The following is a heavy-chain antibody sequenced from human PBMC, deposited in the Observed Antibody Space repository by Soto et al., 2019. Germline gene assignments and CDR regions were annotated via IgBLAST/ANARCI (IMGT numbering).Heavy chain of an antibody. D-gene: IGHD5-12*01. Sequence: EVQLLESGGGVVQPGGSLRLSCAASIISFDIYAMSWVRQAPGKGLEWVSATTGSGGTAYYAGSVKGRFTISRDTSKNTMYLQMASLRAEDSAVYDCANSSGYDHYYGMDVWGQGTTVTVSS. CDR2: TTGSGGTA. V-gene: IGHV3-23*01. CDR3: ANSSGYDHYYGMDV. CDR1: IISFDIYA. J-gene: IGHJ6*02.